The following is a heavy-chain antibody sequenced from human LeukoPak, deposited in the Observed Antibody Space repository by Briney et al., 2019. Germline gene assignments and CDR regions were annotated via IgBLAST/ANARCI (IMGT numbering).Heavy chain of an antibody. CDR3: ARDGSSSYYYYGMDV. J-gene: IGHJ6*02. V-gene: IGHV3-21*01. CDR1: GFTFSSYS. D-gene: IGHD6-13*01. CDR2: ISSSSSYI. Sequence: KSGGSLRLSCAASGFTFSSYSMNWVRQAPGKGLEWVSSISSSSSYIYYADSVKGRFTISRDNAKNSLYLQMNSLRAEDTAVYYCARDGSSSYYYYGMDVWGQGTTVTVSS.